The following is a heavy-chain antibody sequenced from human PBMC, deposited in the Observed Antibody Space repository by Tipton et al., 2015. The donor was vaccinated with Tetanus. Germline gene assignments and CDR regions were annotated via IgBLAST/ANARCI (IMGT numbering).Heavy chain of an antibody. CDR3: ARDRHPYRISGAFRGNDALDI. D-gene: IGHD1-26*01. CDR2: IFSGGTT. V-gene: IGHV4-31*03. Sequence: TLSLTCTVAGDSISSGGYYWNWVRQNPGKGLEWLGYIFSGGTTFYNPSLNGRVYMSLDTSKKLFALWLASVTAADTAAYYCARDRHPYRISGAFRGNDALDIWGPGALVTVSS. CDR1: GDSISSGGYY. J-gene: IGHJ3*02.